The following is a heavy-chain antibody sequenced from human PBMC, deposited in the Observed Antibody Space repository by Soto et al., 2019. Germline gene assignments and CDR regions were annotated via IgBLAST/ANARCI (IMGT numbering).Heavy chain of an antibody. V-gene: IGHV3-23*01. D-gene: IGHD2-8*01. CDR1: GFTFINFG. CDR3: AKYLLMDTSSIFDC. Sequence: GGSRRRSWAASGFTFINFGMAWVRQGPGKGLEWVSAISVSSSDKWYTDSLEGRFTISRDNSKNTLYLEMNNLRADDSAVYYCAKYLLMDTSSIFDCWGQGALVTVSS. CDR2: ISVSSSDK. J-gene: IGHJ4*02.